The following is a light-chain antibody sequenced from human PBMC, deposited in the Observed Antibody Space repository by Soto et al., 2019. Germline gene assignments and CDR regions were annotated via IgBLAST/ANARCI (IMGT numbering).Light chain of an antibody. J-gene: IGKJ1*01. CDR3: QQRSNSPRT. V-gene: IGKV3-11*01. CDR1: QSVSSY. Sequence: EIVLTQSPATLSLSPGERATLSCRASQSVSSYLAWYQQKPGQAPRLLIYDASNRATGIPARFSGSGSGTDFTLTISWLEPEDFAVYYCQQRSNSPRTFGQGTKVVIK. CDR2: DAS.